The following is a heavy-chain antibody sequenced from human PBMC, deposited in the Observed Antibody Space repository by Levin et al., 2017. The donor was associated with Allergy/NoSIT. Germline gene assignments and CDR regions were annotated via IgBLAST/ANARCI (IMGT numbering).Heavy chain of an antibody. Sequence: AGGSLRLSCAASGFTLRNYAMHWVRQAPGKGLEWVAVIPEDGRNQYYAESVKGRFTISRDDPKRMLYLQMNSLRREDTAVYYCAREVLGRGSQGNWFDPWGQGTLVIVSS. D-gene: IGHD3-10*01. CDR3: AREVLGRGSQGNWFDP. CDR1: GFTLRNYA. V-gene: IGHV3-30*03. J-gene: IGHJ5*02. CDR2: IPEDGRNQ.